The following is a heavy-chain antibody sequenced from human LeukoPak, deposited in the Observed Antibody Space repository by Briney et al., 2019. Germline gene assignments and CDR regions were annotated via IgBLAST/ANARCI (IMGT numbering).Heavy chain of an antibody. Sequence: GASVKVSCKASGYTFTSYDINWVRQATGQGLKWMGWMNPNSGNTGYAQKFQGRVTMTRNTSISTAYMELSSLRSEDTAVYYCARVGAVADNYYYYGMDVWGQGTTVTVSS. CDR2: MNPNSGNT. CDR3: ARVGAVADNYYYYGMDV. D-gene: IGHD6-19*01. J-gene: IGHJ6*02. CDR1: GYTFTSYD. V-gene: IGHV1-8*01.